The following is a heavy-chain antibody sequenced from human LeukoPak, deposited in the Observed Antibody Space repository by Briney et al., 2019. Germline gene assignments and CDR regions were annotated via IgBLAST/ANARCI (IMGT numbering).Heavy chain of an antibody. CDR3: ARFFTGLISSWTRSQYFDS. Sequence: SETLSLTCAVTGASISNSNWWTWVRQPPGKGLEWIGEIYHSGSTNYKTSLKSRATISVDKSKNQFSLKLNSVTAADTAVYYCARFFTGLISSWTRSQYFDSWGQGTLVTVSS. V-gene: IGHV4-4*02. D-gene: IGHD6-6*01. J-gene: IGHJ4*02. CDR1: GASISNSNW. CDR2: IYHSGST.